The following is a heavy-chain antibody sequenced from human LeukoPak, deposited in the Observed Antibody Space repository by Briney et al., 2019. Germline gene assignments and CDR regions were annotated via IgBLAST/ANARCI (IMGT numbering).Heavy chain of an antibody. CDR1: GGSISSYY. V-gene: IGHV4-59*05. CDR2: IYYSGST. J-gene: IGHJ4*02. CDR3: ASLRERSYYARGFDY. D-gene: IGHD1-26*01. Sequence: PSEILSLTCTVSGGSISSYYWSWIRQPPGKGLEWIGSIYYSGSTYYNPSLKSRVTISVDTSKNQFSLKLSSVTAADTAVYYCASLRERSYYARGFDYWGRGTLVTVSS.